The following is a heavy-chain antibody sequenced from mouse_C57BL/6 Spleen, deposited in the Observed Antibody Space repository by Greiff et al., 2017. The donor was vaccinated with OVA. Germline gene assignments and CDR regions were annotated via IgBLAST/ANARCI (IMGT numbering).Heavy chain of an antibody. D-gene: IGHD1-1*01. CDR1: GYTFTSYW. Sequence: QVQLQQPGAELVKPGASVKLSCKASGYTFTSYWMHWVKQRPGQGLEWIGMIHPNSGSTNYNEKFKSKATLTVDKSSSTAYMQLSSLTSEDSAVYYCARGGTTVVATRAMDYWGQGTSVTVS. CDR2: IHPNSGST. J-gene: IGHJ4*01. CDR3: ARGGTTVVATRAMDY. V-gene: IGHV1-64*01.